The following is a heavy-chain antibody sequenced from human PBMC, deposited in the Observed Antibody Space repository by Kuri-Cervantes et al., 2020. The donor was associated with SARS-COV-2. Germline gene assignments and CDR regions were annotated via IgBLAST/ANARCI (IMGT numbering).Heavy chain of an antibody. CDR3: ARGDTWLRLNWNWFDP. V-gene: IGHV4-38-2*01. J-gene: IGHJ5*02. CDR2: IYHSGDT. D-gene: IGHD5-12*01. CDR1: GYSIRNGYY. Sequence: SETLSLTCAVSGYSIRNGYYWGCIRQPPGKGLERIGTIYHSGDTFYNPSLKSRVTISADTSKNQFSLKLSSVTAADTAVYYCARGDTWLRLNWNWFDPWGQGTLVTVSS.